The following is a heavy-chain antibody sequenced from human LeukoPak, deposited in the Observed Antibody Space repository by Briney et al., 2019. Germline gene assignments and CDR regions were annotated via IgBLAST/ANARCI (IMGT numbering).Heavy chain of an antibody. J-gene: IGHJ4*02. CDR1: GFTFSSYA. D-gene: IGHD3-22*01. CDR2: ISYDGSNK. V-gene: IGHV3-30*04. CDR3: ARDRNYYDSSGYLDY. Sequence: GGSLRLSCAASGFTFSSYAMHWVRQAPGKGLEWVAVISYDGSNKYYADSVKGRFTISRDNSKNTLYLQMNSLRAEDTAVYYCARDRNYYDSSGYLDYWGQGTLVTVSS.